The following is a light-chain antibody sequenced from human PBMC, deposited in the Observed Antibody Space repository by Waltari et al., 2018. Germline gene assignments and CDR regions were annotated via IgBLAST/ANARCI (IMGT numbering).Light chain of an antibody. Sequence: DIVMTQSPDSLAVSRGERATINCKYSQNVFYNSHKQNYITWYQQKPGQPPKLLIYWASTRENGVPDRFSGSGSGTDFTLTISSLQAEDVAVYYCQQYYITPFTFGPGTRVDIK. CDR2: WAS. V-gene: IGKV4-1*01. J-gene: IGKJ3*01. CDR3: QQYYITPFT. CDR1: QNVFYNSHKQNY.